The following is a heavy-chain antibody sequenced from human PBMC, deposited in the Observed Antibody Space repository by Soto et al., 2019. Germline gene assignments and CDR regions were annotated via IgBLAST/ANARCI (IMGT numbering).Heavy chain of an antibody. CDR3: ARGASYYYDSSGYYYFDY. CDR2: IYYSGST. Sequence: PSETLSLTCTVSGGSISSYYWSWIRQPPGKGLEWIGYIYYSGSTNYNPSLKSRVTISVDTSKNQFSLKLSSVTAADTAVYYCARGASYYYDSSGYYYFDYWGQGTLVTVS. J-gene: IGHJ4*02. CDR1: GGSISSYY. V-gene: IGHV4-59*12. D-gene: IGHD3-22*01.